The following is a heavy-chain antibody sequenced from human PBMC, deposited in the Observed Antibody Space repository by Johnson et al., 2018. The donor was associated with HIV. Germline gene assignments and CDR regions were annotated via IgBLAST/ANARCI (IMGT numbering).Heavy chain of an antibody. Sequence: QVQLVESGGGLVQPGGSLRVSCAASGFTVSSYAMSWVRQAPGKGLEWVSVISYDGSDKYYADSVKGRFTVSRDNSKNTLYLQINSLRPEDTAVYYCARLPSGYSRDDIDIWGQGTMVSVSS. CDR2: ISYDGSDK. CDR3: ARLPSGYSRDDIDI. D-gene: IGHD5-18*01. V-gene: IGHV3-30*04. J-gene: IGHJ3*02. CDR1: GFTVSSYA.